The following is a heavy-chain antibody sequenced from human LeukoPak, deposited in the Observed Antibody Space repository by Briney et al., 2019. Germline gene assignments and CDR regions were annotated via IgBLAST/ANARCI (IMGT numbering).Heavy chain of an antibody. CDR1: GFTFSAYS. J-gene: IGHJ4*02. CDR2: IGSSSSPI. D-gene: IGHD4-11*01. CDR3: ARDQAYSFDY. Sequence: PGGSLRLFCAASGFTFSAYSMNWVRQAPEKGLEWVSYIGSSSSPIYYADSVKGRFTISRDNAKNSLYLQMDSLRAEDTAVYYCARDQAYSFDYWGQGTLVTVSS. V-gene: IGHV3-48*01.